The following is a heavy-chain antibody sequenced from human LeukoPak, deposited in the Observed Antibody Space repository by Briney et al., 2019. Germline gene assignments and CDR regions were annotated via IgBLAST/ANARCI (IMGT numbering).Heavy chain of an antibody. CDR2: ISGSGGST. CDR1: GFTFSSYA. D-gene: IGHD6-13*01. Sequence: GGSLRLSCAASGFTFSSYAMTWVRQAPGEGLEWVSGISGSGGSTYQADSVKGRFTISRDNSKNTLYLQMSSLRAEDTAVYYCAKAISSWYYYGMTVWGKGTTVTVSS. V-gene: IGHV3-23*01. J-gene: IGHJ6*04. CDR3: AKAISSWYYYGMTV.